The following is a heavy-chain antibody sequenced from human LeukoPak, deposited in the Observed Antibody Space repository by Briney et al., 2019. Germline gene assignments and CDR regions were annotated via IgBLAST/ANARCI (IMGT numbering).Heavy chain of an antibody. Sequence: ASVKVSCKASGYTFTGYYMHWVRQAPGQGLEWMGWISPNSGGTNYAQKFQGRVTMTRDTSISTAYMELSRLRSDDTAVYYCASAYCSSTSCFHSWFDPWGQGTLVTVSS. CDR2: ISPNSGGT. CDR1: GYTFTGYY. V-gene: IGHV1-2*02. CDR3: ASAYCSSTSCFHSWFDP. J-gene: IGHJ5*02. D-gene: IGHD2-2*01.